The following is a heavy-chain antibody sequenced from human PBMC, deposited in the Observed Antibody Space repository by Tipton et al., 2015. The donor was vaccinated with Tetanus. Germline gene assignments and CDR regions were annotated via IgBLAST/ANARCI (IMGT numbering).Heavy chain of an antibody. CDR3: ALQYYDILTGSRFDL. CDR2: INHSGST. CDR1: GGSFSGYY. V-gene: IGHV4-34*01. Sequence: TLSLTCAVYGGSFSGYYWSWIRQPPGKGLEWIGEINHSGSTNYNPSLKSRVTISVDTPKNQFSLKLSFVTAADTAVYYCALQYYDILTGSRFDLWGRGTLVTVSS. J-gene: IGHJ2*01. D-gene: IGHD3-9*01.